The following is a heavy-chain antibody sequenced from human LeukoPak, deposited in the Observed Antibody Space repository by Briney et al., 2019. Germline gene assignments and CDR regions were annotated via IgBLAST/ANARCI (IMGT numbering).Heavy chain of an antibody. CDR3: ARVSSSGYYPDY. V-gene: IGHV4-59*12. CDR1: GGSISSYY. J-gene: IGHJ4*02. Sequence: PSETLSLTCTVSGGSISSYYWSWIRQPPGKGLEWIGYIYYSGSTNYNASLKSRVTISVDTSKNQFSLKLSSVTAADTAVYYCARVSSSGYYPDYWGQGTLVTVSS. D-gene: IGHD3-22*01. CDR2: IYYSGST.